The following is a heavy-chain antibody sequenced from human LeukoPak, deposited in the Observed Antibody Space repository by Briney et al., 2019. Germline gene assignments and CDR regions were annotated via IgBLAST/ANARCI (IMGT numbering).Heavy chain of an antibody. Sequence: PGGSLRLSCAASGFTFSSHGMNWVRRAPGKGLEWVSAISASGGGTYYADSVKGRFTISRDNSKNTLYLQMNSLRAEDTAVYYCAKRGPDSSGYSYDYWGQGTQVTVSS. CDR2: ISASGGGT. V-gene: IGHV3-23*01. J-gene: IGHJ4*02. CDR3: AKRGPDSSGYSYDY. D-gene: IGHD3-22*01. CDR1: GFTFSSHG.